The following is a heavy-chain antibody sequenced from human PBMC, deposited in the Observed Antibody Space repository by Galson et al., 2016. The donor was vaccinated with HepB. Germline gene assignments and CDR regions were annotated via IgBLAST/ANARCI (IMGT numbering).Heavy chain of an antibody. CDR1: GFTFASYG. J-gene: IGHJ6*04. V-gene: IGHV3-48*01. CDR2: ITSSGGAI. D-gene: IGHD2/OR15-2a*01. CDR3: ARDIYGPTYFYYYGLDV. Sequence: SLRLSCAGSGFTFASYGMNWVRQAPGKGLEWVLYITSSGGAIYHTDSVKGRFTISRDNAKNSLYLQMNSRRAEDTAVYYCARDIYGPTYFYYYGLDVWGEGTTVTVSA.